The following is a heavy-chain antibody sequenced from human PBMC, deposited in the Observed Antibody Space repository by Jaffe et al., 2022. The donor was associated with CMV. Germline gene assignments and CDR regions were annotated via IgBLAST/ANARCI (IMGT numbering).Heavy chain of an antibody. CDR3: ARGRTPPIAVAGREDAFDI. CDR1: GYSFTSYW. CDR2: IYPGDSDT. D-gene: IGHD6-19*01. Sequence: EVQLVQSGAEVKKPGESLKISCKGSGYSFTSYWIGWVRQMPGKGLEWMGIIYPGDSDTRYSPSFQGQVTISADKSISTAYLQWSSLKASDTAMYYCARGRTPPIAVAGREDAFDIWGQGTMVTVSS. J-gene: IGHJ3*02. V-gene: IGHV5-51*01.